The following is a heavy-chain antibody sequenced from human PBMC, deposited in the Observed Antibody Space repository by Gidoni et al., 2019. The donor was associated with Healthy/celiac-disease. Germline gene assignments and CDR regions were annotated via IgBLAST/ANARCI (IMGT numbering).Heavy chain of an antibody. Sequence: QVQPQQPGPGLVKPSQTPPPTCAISGDSVPSNSAAWNWTRQSPSRGLEWLGRTYYKSKWYNDYAVSVKSRISINPDTSKNQFSLQLNSVTPEDTAVYYCAREMIAGLNWFDPWGQGTLVTVSS. V-gene: IGHV6-1*01. CDR3: AREMIAGLNWFDP. CDR2: TYYKSKWYN. CDR1: GDSVPSNSAA. D-gene: IGHD3-22*01. J-gene: IGHJ5*01.